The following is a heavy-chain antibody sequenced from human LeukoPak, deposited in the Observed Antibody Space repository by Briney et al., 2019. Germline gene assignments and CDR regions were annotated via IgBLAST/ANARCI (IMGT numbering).Heavy chain of an antibody. CDR1: GYTFTSYG. Sequence: ASVKVSCKASGYTFTSYGISWVRQAPGQGLEWMGWISAYNGNTNYAQKLQGRVTMTTDTSTSTAYMGLRSLRSDDTAVYYCATSSSWFDAFDIWGQGTMVTVSS. CDR3: ATSSSWFDAFDI. D-gene: IGHD6-13*01. CDR2: ISAYNGNT. V-gene: IGHV1-18*01. J-gene: IGHJ3*02.